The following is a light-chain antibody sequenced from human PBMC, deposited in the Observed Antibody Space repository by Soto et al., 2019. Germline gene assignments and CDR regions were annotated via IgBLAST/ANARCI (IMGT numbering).Light chain of an antibody. CDR1: QSISSW. Sequence: GDRVTITCRASQSISSWLAWYQQKPRKAPKLLIYDASSLESGVPSRFSGSGSGTEFTLTITSLQPDDFATYYCQQYNSYWKFGQGTTGDIK. CDR3: QQYNSYWK. CDR2: DAS. V-gene: IGKV1-5*01. J-gene: IGKJ1*01.